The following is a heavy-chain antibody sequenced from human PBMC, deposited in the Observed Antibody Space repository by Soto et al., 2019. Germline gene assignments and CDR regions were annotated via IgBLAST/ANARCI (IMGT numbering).Heavy chain of an antibody. CDR3: AGGGYRSSWYSVGY. CDR2: IYYSGST. CDR1: GGSISSSSYY. J-gene: IGHJ4*02. V-gene: IGHV4-39*01. Sequence: QLQLQESGPGLVKPSETLSLTCTVSGGSISSSSYYWGWIRQPPGKGLEWIGSIYYSGSTYYNPSLKRRVTLSAETSTNQSPLKLSSVTAADTAVYYCAGGGYRSSWYSVGYWGQGTLVTVSS. D-gene: IGHD6-13*01.